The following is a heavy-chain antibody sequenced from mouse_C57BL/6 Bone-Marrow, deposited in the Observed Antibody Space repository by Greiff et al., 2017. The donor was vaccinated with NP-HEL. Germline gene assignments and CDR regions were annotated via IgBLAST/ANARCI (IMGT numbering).Heavy chain of an antibody. J-gene: IGHJ2*01. V-gene: IGHV1-69*01. D-gene: IGHD2-2*01. Sequence: QVQLKQPGAELVMPGASVKLSCKASGYTFTSYWMHWVKQRPGQGLEWIGEIDPSDSYTNYNQKFKGKSTLTVDKSSSTAYMQLSSLTSEDSAVYYCARDGYDKDYYFDYWGQGTTLTVAS. CDR2: IDPSDSYT. CDR3: ARDGYDKDYYFDY. CDR1: GYTFTSYW.